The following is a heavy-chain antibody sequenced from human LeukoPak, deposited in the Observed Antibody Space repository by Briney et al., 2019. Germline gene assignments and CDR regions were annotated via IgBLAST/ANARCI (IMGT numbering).Heavy chain of an antibody. V-gene: IGHV3-7*01. Sequence: GGSLRLSCAAASGFTFSSYWMSWVRQAPGKGLEWVANIKQDGSEKNYVDSVKGRFIISRDNAKNSVYLQMNSLRAEDTAVYYCARESDWARDYWGQGTLVTVSS. D-gene: IGHD3-9*01. CDR1: GFTFSSYW. CDR2: IKQDGSEK. J-gene: IGHJ4*02. CDR3: ARESDWARDY.